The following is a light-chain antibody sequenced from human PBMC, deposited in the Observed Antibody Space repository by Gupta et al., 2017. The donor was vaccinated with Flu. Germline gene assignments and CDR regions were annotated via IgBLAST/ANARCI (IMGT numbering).Light chain of an antibody. V-gene: IGKV3-20*01. Sequence: ERATLSCRASQSVSSSYLAWYQQKPGQAPRLLIYGASSRATGIPDRFSGSGSGTDFPLTISRLEAEDFAVYYCQQYGSSPFTFGQGTRLEIK. CDR1: QSVSSSY. CDR3: QQYGSSPFT. J-gene: IGKJ5*01. CDR2: GAS.